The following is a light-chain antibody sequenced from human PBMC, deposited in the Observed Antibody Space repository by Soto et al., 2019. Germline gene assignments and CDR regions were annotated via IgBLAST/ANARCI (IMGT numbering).Light chain of an antibody. J-gene: IGKJ2*02. CDR3: QQYGSSPCT. CDR2: GAS. V-gene: IGKV3-20*01. CDR1: QSVSSNY. Sequence: EIVLTQSPGTLSLSPGERATLSCRASQSVSSNYLAWYQQKPGQAPRLLIYGASSRATGIPDRFSGSGSGTDFTLTISRLEPGDFAVYYCQQYGSSPCTFGQGTKLEIK.